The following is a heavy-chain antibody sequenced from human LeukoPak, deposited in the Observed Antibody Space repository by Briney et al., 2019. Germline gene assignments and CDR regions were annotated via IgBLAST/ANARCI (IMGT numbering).Heavy chain of an antibody. CDR3: XXXGSGNSETAFDY. D-gene: IGHD2-15*01. V-gene: IGHV3-7*01. Sequence: GGSLRLSCAASGFTFSSYWMSWVRQAPGKGLEWVANIKQDGSEKYYVDSVKGRFTISRDNAKNSLYLQMNSLRAEESAVYYCXXXGSGNSETAFDYWGQGTLVTVSS. CDR2: IKQDGSEK. CDR1: GFTFSSYW. J-gene: IGHJ4*02.